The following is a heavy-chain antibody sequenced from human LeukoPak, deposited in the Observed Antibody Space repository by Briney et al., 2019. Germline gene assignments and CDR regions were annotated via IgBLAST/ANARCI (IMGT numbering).Heavy chain of an antibody. J-gene: IGHJ6*02. Sequence: GGSLRLSCTASGSTFSSYAMHWVRQAPGKGLEYVSAINNNGNSTYYANSVKGRFTISRDNSKNTLYLQMGNLRGEDMAVYYCAREVYGDYDMDVWGRGXTXIVSS. CDR3: AREVYGDYDMDV. V-gene: IGHV3-64*01. CDR2: INNNGNST. CDR1: GSTFSSYA. D-gene: IGHD4-17*01.